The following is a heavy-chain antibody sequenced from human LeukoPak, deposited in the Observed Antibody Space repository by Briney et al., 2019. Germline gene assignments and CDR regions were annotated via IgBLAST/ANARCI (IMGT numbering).Heavy chain of an antibody. Sequence: SVKVSCNASGGTFSSYAISWVRQAPGQGLEWMGGIIPIFGTANYAQKFQGRVTITADESTSTAYMELSSLRSEDTAVYYCARGLWFGELLTYYYYMDVWGKGTTVTVSS. CDR1: GGTFSSYA. D-gene: IGHD3-10*01. V-gene: IGHV1-69*13. CDR2: IIPIFGTA. J-gene: IGHJ6*03. CDR3: ARGLWFGELLTYYYYMDV.